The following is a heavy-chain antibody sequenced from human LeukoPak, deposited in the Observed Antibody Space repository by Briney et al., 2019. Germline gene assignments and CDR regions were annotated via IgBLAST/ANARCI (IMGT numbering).Heavy chain of an antibody. D-gene: IGHD1-26*01. CDR2: TRNKANSYTT. J-gene: IGHJ4*02. Sequence: GGSLRLSCAASGFTFSDHYMDWVRQAPGKGLEWVGRTRNKANSYTTEYAASVKGRFTISRDDSKNSLYLQMNSPKTEDTAVYYCARGGSYYASYFDYWGQGTLVTVSS. CDR1: GFTFSDHY. V-gene: IGHV3-72*01. CDR3: ARGGSYYASYFDY.